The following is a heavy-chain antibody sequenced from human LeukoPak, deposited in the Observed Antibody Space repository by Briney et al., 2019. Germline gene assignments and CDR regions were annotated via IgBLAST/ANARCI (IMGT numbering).Heavy chain of an antibody. CDR1: GFTFDDYA. Sequence: GRSLRLSCAASGFTFDDYAMHWVQQAPGKGLEWVSGITWNRDNIGYGDSVKGRFTISRDNVKNALYLQMNSLRPEDTALYYCAKDLGSAITSALVLDVWGQGTTVIVSS. J-gene: IGHJ6*02. CDR3: AKDLGSAITSALVLDV. V-gene: IGHV3-9*01. D-gene: IGHD2-15*01. CDR2: ITWNRDNI.